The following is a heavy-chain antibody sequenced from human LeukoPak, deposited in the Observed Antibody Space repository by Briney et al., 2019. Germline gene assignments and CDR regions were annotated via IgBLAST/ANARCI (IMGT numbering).Heavy chain of an antibody. Sequence: PGESLRLSCAASEFTFSTYWMSWVRQAPGKGLEWVANIKGDGSEKRYVGSVRGRFTISRDDAKNSLYLQMNSLRADDTAVYYCAREFNIEVAGIYTGFDIWGQGTMVTVSS. J-gene: IGHJ3*02. D-gene: IGHD6-19*01. V-gene: IGHV3-7*03. CDR3: AREFNIEVAGIYTGFDI. CDR1: EFTFSTYW. CDR2: IKGDGSEK.